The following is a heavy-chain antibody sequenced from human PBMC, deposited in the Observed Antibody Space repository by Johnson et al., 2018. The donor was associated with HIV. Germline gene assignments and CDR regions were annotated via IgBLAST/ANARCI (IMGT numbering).Heavy chain of an antibody. V-gene: IGHV3-11*04. CDR3: ARDFGLFLGKDDAFDI. D-gene: IGHD7-27*01. CDR1: GFTFSDYY. Sequence: VQLVESGGGLVKPGGSLRLSCVASGFTFSDYYMTWIRQAPGKGLEWVSYISGSGGSTYYADSVKGRFTISRDNSKNTLHLQMNSLRAEDTAVYYCARDFGLFLGKDDAFDIWGQGTMVTVSS. J-gene: IGHJ3*02. CDR2: ISGSGGST.